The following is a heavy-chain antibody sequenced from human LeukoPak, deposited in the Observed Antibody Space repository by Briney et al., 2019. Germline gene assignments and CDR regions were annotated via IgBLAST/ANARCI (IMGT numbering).Heavy chain of an antibody. V-gene: IGHV1-69*13. Sequence: SVKVSCKASGGTFISYAISWVRQAPGQGLEWMGGIIPIFGTANYAQKFQGRVTITADESTSTAYMELSSLRSEDTAVYYCASGYYYDSSALGSFDYWGQGTLVTVSS. CDR2: IIPIFGTA. CDR3: ASGYYYDSSALGSFDY. CDR1: GGTFISYA. J-gene: IGHJ4*02. D-gene: IGHD3-22*01.